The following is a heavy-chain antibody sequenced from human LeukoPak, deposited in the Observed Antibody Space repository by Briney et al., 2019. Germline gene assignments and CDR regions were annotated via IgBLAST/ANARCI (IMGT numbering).Heavy chain of an antibody. D-gene: IGHD3-3*01. CDR1: GFTFSSYS. Sequence: PGRSLRLSCAASGFTFSSYSMNWVSQAPGKGLEWVSSISSSSYIYYADSVKGRFTISRDNAKNSLYLQMNSLRAEDTAVYYCARARPPTIFGVVIPYYYMDAWGKGTTVTVSS. CDR3: ARARPPTIFGVVIPYYYMDA. J-gene: IGHJ6*03. CDR2: ISSSSYI. V-gene: IGHV3-21*01.